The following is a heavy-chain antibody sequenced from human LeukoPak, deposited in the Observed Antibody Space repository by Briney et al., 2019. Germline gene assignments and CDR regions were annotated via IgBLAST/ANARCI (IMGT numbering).Heavy chain of an antibody. Sequence: GGSLRLSCAASGFTFSSYAMSWVRQAPGKGLEWVSAISGSGGSTYYADSVKGRFTISRDNSKNTLYLQMNSLRAEDTAVYYCAKAGPHQLLPWATYFDYWGQGTLVTVSS. CDR3: AKAGPHQLLPWATYFDY. V-gene: IGHV3-23*01. D-gene: IGHD2-2*01. CDR2: ISGSGGST. CDR1: GFTFSSYA. J-gene: IGHJ4*02.